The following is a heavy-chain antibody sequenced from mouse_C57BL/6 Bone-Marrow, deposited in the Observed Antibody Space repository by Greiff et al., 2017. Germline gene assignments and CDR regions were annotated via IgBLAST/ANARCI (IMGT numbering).Heavy chain of an antibody. V-gene: IGHV10-1*01. D-gene: IGHD1-1*01. CDR1: GFSFNTYA. Sequence: EVKLQESGGGLVQPKGSLKLSCAASGFSFNTYAMNWVRQAPGKGLEWVARIRSKSNNYATYYADSVKDRATISRDDSESMIYLQMNDLKTENTAMYYWVRQLLRRGYAMDYWCQGTSVTVSS. CDR2: IRSKSNNYAT. CDR3: VRQLLRRGYAMDY. J-gene: IGHJ4*01.